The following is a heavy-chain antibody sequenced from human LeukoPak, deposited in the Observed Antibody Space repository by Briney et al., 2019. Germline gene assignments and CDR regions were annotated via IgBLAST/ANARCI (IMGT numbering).Heavy chain of an antibody. Sequence: SETLSLTCTVSGGSISSGSYYWSWIRQPAGKGLEWIGRIYTSGSTNYNPSLKSRVTISVDTSKNQFSLKLSSVTAADTAVYFCARDRGSITMIVDTSWGQGTLVTVSS. CDR1: GGSISSGSYY. V-gene: IGHV4-61*02. CDR3: ARDRGSITMIVDTS. J-gene: IGHJ4*02. CDR2: IYTSGST. D-gene: IGHD3-22*01.